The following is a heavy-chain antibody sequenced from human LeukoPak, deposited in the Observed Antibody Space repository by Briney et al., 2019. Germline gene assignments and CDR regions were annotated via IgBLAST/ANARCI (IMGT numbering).Heavy chain of an antibody. CDR3: ARDRSPYLPYDYVWGSYRYGPSDY. Sequence: PGRSLRLSCAASGFTFSSYAMHWVRQAPGKGLEWVAVISYDGSNKYYADSVEGRFTISRDNSKNTLYLQMNSLRAEDTAVYYCARDRSPYLPYDYVWGSYRYGPSDYWGQGTLVTVSS. D-gene: IGHD3-16*02. V-gene: IGHV3-30-3*01. CDR2: ISYDGSNK. J-gene: IGHJ4*02. CDR1: GFTFSSYA.